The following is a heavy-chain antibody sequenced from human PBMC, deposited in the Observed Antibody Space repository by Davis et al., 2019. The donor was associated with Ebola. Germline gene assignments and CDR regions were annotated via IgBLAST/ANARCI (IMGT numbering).Heavy chain of an antibody. V-gene: IGHV3-23*01. D-gene: IGHD2-15*01. CDR1: GFTFRNYD. CDR2: ISASEGHT. Sequence: GESLKISCAASGFTFRNYDMSWVRHVPGKGLEWVPTISASEGHTHYSDSVRGRFTISRDNSKNTLYLQMNSLRAEDTATYYCARYCHYTDCSYFDCWGQGTMVAVSS. J-gene: IGHJ4*02. CDR3: ARYCHYTDCSYFDC.